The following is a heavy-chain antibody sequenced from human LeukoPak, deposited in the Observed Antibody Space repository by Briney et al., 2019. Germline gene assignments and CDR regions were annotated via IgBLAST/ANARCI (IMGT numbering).Heavy chain of an antibody. CDR1: AGSVSSGSYY. V-gene: IGHV4-61*01. CDR3: ARGGWELELDY. CDR2: IYTSGST. J-gene: IGHJ4*02. Sequence: PSETLSLTCSASAGSVSSGSYYWSWIRQPPGKGLEWIGYIYTSGSTNCSPSLKSRVTMSVDTSKNRFSLKLSSVTAADTAVYYCARGGWELELDYWGQGILVTVSS. D-gene: IGHD1-26*01.